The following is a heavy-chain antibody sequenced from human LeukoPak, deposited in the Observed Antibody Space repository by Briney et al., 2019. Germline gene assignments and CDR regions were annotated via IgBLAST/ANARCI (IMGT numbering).Heavy chain of an antibody. CDR1: GYTFTSYY. J-gene: IGHJ4*02. CDR2: INPSGGST. V-gene: IGHV1-46*01. Sequence: ASVKVSCKASGYTFTSYYMHWVRQAPGRGLEWMGIINPSGGSTSYAQKFQGRVTMTRDMSTSTVYMELSSLRSEDTAVYYCARAGLGKYFDYWGQGTLVTVSS. CDR3: ARAGLGKYFDY. D-gene: IGHD7-27*01.